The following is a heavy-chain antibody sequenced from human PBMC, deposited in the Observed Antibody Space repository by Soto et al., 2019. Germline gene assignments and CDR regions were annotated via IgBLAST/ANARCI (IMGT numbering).Heavy chain of an antibody. Sequence: ASVKVSCKASGYTFTSYDINWVRQAPGQGLEWMGWMNPNSGNTGYAQKFQGRVTMTRNTSISTAYMELSSLRSEDTAVYYCARGFEASRLLWFGELPHDNWFDPWRQGTLVTVS. J-gene: IGHJ5*02. V-gene: IGHV1-8*01. CDR3: ARGFEASRLLWFGELPHDNWFDP. D-gene: IGHD3-10*01. CDR1: GYTFTSYD. CDR2: MNPNSGNT.